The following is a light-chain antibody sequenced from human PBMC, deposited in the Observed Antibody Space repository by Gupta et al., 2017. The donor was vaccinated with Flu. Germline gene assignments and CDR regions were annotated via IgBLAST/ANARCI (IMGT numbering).Light chain of an antibody. CDR2: GAS. J-gene: IGKJ2*01. CDR3: QQYNNWPPFT. V-gene: IGKV3-15*01. CDR1: QTVSSN. Sequence: ERATLSCRASQTVSSNLAWYQQKPGQAPRLLIYGASTRASGIPARFSGSGSGTEFTLTISSLQSEDFAVYYCQQYNNWPPFTFGLGTKVEIK.